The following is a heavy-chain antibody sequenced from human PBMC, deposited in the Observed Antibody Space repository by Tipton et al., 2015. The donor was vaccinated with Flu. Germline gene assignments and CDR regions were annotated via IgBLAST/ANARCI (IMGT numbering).Heavy chain of an antibody. CDR2: IYYSGST. D-gene: IGHD2-2*02. CDR3: AVHCSSTSCHIGGFDY. J-gene: IGHJ4*02. Sequence: TLSLTCTVSGGSISSSSYYWGWIRQPPGKGLEWIGSIYYSGSTYYNPSLKSRVTISVDTSKNQFSLKLSSVTAADTAVYYCAVHCSSTSCHIGGFDYWGQGTLVTVSS. CDR1: GGSISSSSYY. V-gene: IGHV4-39*01.